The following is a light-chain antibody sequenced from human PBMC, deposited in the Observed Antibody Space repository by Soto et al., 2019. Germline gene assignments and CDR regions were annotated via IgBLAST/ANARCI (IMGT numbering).Light chain of an antibody. J-gene: IGKJ5*01. CDR3: QQYNNWPPIP. CDR2: RAS. CDR1: QSVRSY. Sequence: KMSPGTLSLTKGERATLSCRASQSVRSYLAWYQHKPGQSPRLLIYRASARATGVPDRFSGSGSGTEFTLTISSLQSEDFAVYYCQQYNNWPPIPFGQGTRLEI. V-gene: IGKV3-15*01.